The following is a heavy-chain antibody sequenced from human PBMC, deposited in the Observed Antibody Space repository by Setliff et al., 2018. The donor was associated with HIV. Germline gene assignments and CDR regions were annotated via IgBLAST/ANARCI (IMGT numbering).Heavy chain of an antibody. CDR1: GGSITGYY. J-gene: IGHJ2*01. D-gene: IGHD3-22*01. Sequence: SETLSLTCTVSGGSITGYYWSWIRQPPGKGLEWIGWIYYSGNTRYNPSLKSRVTISLDTSKNRFSLQLTSVTAADTAVYYCARHQGHHFDSRGQVDFDPWGRGTLVTVSS. V-gene: IGHV4-59*08. CDR3: ARHQGHHFDSRGQVDFDP. CDR2: IYYSGNT.